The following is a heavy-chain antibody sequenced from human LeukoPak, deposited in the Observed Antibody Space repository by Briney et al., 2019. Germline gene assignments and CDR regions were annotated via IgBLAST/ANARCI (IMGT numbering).Heavy chain of an antibody. D-gene: IGHD3-10*01. Sequence: GGSLRLSCAASGFTFSSYAMSWVRQAPGKGREGVSVISGSGGSTYYADSVKGRFTISRDNSKNTLYLQMNSLRAEDTAVYYCAKPLLLWFGELLPAEYFQHWGQGTLVTVSS. V-gene: IGHV3-23*01. CDR1: GFTFSSYA. J-gene: IGHJ1*01. CDR2: ISGSGGST. CDR3: AKPLLLWFGELLPAEYFQH.